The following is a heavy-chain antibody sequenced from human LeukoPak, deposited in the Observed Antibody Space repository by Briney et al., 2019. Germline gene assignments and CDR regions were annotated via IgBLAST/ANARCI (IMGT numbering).Heavy chain of an antibody. D-gene: IGHD6-13*01. CDR2: IDTRSNPI. Sequence: GGSLRLSCAASGFTFSDFYMPWIRQAPGRGLEWISYIDTRSNPIYYADSVKGRFTISRDNSKNTLSLQMNSLRAEDTAVYYCAKDRSAAAPYCFDYWGQGTLVTVSS. CDR1: GFTFSDFY. CDR3: AKDRSAAAPYCFDY. J-gene: IGHJ4*02. V-gene: IGHV3-11*01.